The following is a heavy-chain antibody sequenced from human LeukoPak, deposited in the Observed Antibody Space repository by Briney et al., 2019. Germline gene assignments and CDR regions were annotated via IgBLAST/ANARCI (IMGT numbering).Heavy chain of an antibody. D-gene: IGHD5-18*01. CDR2: ISAYNGNT. Sequence: ASVKVSCKASGYTFTSYGISWVRRAPGQGLERMGWISAYNGNTNYAQKLQGRVTMTTDTSTSTAYMELRSLRSDDTAVYYCARDRGGNTAWFFWGQGTLVTVSS. CDR3: ARDRGGNTAWFF. CDR1: GYTFTSYG. J-gene: IGHJ4*02. V-gene: IGHV1-18*01.